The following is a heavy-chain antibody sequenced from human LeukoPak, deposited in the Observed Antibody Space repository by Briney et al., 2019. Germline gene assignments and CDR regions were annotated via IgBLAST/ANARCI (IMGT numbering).Heavy chain of an antibody. CDR2: ISWDGGST. V-gene: IGHV3-43*01. D-gene: IGHD3-9*01. J-gene: IGHJ6*02. CDR1: GFTFDDYT. Sequence: QPGGSLRLSCAASGFTFDDYTMHWVRQAPGKGLEWVSLISWDGGSTYYADSVKGRFTISRDNSKNSLYLQMNSLRTEDTALYYCAKDIGATNYDILTGYSPGRGMDVWGQGTTVTVSS. CDR3: AKDIGATNYDILTGYSPGRGMDV.